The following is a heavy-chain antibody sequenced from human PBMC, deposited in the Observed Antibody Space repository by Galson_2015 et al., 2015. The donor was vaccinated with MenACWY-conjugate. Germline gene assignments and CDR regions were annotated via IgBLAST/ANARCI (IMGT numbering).Heavy chain of an antibody. V-gene: IGHV3-23*01. Sequence: SLRLSYAASGFTFSSYAMNWVRQAPGKGLEWVSAISSSGGTTYYAAPVKGRFTISRDDSKDTLYLQMNSLKTEDTAVYYCTTSFYDSSGFFYFCYFDLWGRGTLVTVSS. J-gene: IGHJ2*01. CDR3: TTSFYDSSGFFYFCYFDL. D-gene: IGHD3-22*01. CDR2: ISSSGGTT. CDR1: GFTFSSYA.